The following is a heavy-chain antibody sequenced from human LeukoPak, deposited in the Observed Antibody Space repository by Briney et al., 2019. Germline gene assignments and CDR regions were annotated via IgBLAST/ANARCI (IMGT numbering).Heavy chain of an antibody. J-gene: IGHJ4*02. Sequence: KTSETLSLTCAVYGGSFSGYYWSWIRQPPGRGLEWIGEINHSGSTNYNPSLKSRVTISVDTSKNQFSLKLSSVTAAGTAVYYCARGRGIVVVTAIISKYYFDYWGQGTLVTVSS. V-gene: IGHV4-34*01. CDR3: ARGRGIVVVTAIISKYYFDY. CDR2: INHSGST. D-gene: IGHD2-21*02. CDR1: GGSFSGYY.